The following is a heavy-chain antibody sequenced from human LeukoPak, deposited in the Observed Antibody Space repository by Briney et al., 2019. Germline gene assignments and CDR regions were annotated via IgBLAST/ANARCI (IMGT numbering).Heavy chain of an antibody. J-gene: IGHJ4*02. CDR3: AKGPRASGWTHFDY. D-gene: IGHD6-19*01. V-gene: IGHV3-23*01. Sequence: PGGSLRLSCAASGFTFSSYAMSWVRQAPGKGLEWVSVISGSGGSTYSAESVKGRFTISRDNSKNTLYLQMNSLRVEDTAVYYCAKGPRASGWTHFDYWGQGTLVTVSS. CDR2: ISGSGGST. CDR1: GFTFSSYA.